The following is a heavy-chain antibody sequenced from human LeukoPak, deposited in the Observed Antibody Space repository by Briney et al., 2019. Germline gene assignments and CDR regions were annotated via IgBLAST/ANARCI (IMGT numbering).Heavy chain of an antibody. J-gene: IGHJ4*02. Sequence: GGSLRLSCAASGFTFDDYAMHWVRQAPGKGLEWVSGISWNSGSIGYADSVKGRFTISRDNAKNTLYLQMNSLRAEDTAVYYCARGNGYSGYDYFDYWGQGTLVTVSS. CDR2: ISWNSGSI. D-gene: IGHD5-12*01. V-gene: IGHV3-9*01. CDR1: GFTFDDYA. CDR3: ARGNGYSGYDYFDY.